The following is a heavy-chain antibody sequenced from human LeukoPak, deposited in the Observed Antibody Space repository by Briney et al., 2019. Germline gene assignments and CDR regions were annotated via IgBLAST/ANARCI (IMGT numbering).Heavy chain of an antibody. J-gene: IGHJ6*04. Sequence: PGGSLRLSCAASGFTFSSYWMHWVRQAPGKGLVWVSRINSDGSSTSYADSVKGRFTISRDNAENTLYLQMNSLRAEDTAVYYCAAASCYHNYYYYGMDVWGKGTTVTVSS. V-gene: IGHV3-74*01. CDR3: AAASCYHNYYYYGMDV. D-gene: IGHD2-2*01. CDR2: INSDGSST. CDR1: GFTFSSYW.